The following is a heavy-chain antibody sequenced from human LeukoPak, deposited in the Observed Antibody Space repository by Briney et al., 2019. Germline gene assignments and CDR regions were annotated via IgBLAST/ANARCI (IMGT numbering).Heavy chain of an antibody. D-gene: IGHD2-2*01. J-gene: IGHJ4*02. V-gene: IGHV1-18*04. CDR3: ARGGLYCSSTSCYGIEY. CDR1: GYTFTSYG. Sequence: ASVKVSCKAAGYTFTSYGISWVRQAPGQGLEWMGWVSAYNGNTNYAQKLQGRVTMTTDTSTSAVYMELRSLRSDDTAVYYCARGGLYCSSTSCYGIEYWGQGTLVTVSS. CDR2: VSAYNGNT.